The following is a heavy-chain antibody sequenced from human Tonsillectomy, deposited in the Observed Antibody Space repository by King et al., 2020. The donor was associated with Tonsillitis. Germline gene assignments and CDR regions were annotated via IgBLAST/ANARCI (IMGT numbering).Heavy chain of an antibody. CDR1: GGSISSYY. Sequence: VQLQESGPGLVKPSETLSLTCTVSGGSISSYYWSWIRQPPGKGLEWIGYLYYSRSINYNPSLKSRVNISVDTSKKQFSLKLSSVTAADTAVYYCARRLAGALDYWGQGTLVTVSS. V-gene: IGHV4-59*08. CDR2: LYYSRSI. CDR3: ARRLAGALDY. D-gene: IGHD1-26*01. J-gene: IGHJ4*02.